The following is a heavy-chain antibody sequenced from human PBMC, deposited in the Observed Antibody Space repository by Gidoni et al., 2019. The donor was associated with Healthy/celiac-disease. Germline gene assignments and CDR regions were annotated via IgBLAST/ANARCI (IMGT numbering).Heavy chain of an antibody. D-gene: IGHD1-26*01. CDR1: GFTFSGSA. CDR3: TRGFGGSYYGDAFDI. CDR2: IRSKANSYAT. Sequence: EVQLVESGGGLVQPGGSLKLSCAASGFTFSGSAMHWVRQASGKGLEWVGRIRSKANSYATAYAASVKGRFTISRDDSKNTAYLQMNSLKTEDTAVYYCTRGFGGSYYGDAFDIWGQGTMVTVSS. J-gene: IGHJ3*02. V-gene: IGHV3-73*02.